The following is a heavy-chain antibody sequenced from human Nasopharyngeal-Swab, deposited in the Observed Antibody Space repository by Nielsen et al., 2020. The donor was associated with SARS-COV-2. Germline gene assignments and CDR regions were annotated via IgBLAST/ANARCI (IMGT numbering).Heavy chain of an antibody. J-gene: IGHJ4*02. CDR2: IYYSGST. CDR1: GGSISSYY. CDR3: ARDDCSGGSCYNGPYYFDY. Sequence: SETLSLTCTVSGGSISSYYWSWIRQPPGKGLEWIGYIYYSGSTNYNPSLKSRVTISVDTSKNQFSLKLSSVTAADTAVYYCARDDCSGGSCYNGPYYFDYWGQGTLVTVSS. D-gene: IGHD2-15*01. V-gene: IGHV4-59*12.